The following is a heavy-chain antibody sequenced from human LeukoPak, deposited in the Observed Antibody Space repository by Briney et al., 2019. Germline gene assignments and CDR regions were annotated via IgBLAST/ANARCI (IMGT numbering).Heavy chain of an antibody. V-gene: IGHV4-34*01. J-gene: IGHJ5*02. CDR1: GGSFSGYY. Sequence: SETLSLTCAVYGGSFSGYYWSWIRQPPGKGLEWIGEINHSGSTNYNPSLKSRVTISVDTSKNQFSLKLSSVTAADTAVYYCARLTTPDHDFWSGYYLFDPWGQGTLVTVSS. D-gene: IGHD3-3*01. CDR3: ARLTTPDHDFWSGYYLFDP. CDR2: INHSGST.